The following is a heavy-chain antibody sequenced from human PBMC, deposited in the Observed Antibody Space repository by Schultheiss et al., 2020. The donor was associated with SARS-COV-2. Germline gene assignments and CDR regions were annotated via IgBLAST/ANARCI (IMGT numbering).Heavy chain of an antibody. V-gene: IGHV1-69*02. J-gene: IGHJ6*03. CDR2: IIPILGIA. Sequence: SVKVSCKASGGTFSSYTISWVRQAPGQGLEWMGRIIPILGIANYAQKFQGRVTITADKSTSTAYMELSSLRSEDTAVYYCARVRSTVTHYYYYYYMDVWGKGTTVTVSS. CDR1: GGTFSSYT. CDR3: ARVRSTVTHYYYYYYMDV. D-gene: IGHD4-11*01.